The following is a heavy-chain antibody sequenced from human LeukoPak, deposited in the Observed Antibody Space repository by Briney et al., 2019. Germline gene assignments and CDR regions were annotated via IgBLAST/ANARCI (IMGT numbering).Heavy chain of an antibody. CDR3: ARDVAAAGIGNYYYYYYMDV. CDR2: INPNSGGT. Sequence: ASVKVSCKASGYTFTSYDINWVRQAPGQGLEWMGWINPNSGGTNYAQKFQGRVTMTRDTSISTAYMELSRLRSDDTAVYYCARDVAAAGIGNYYYYYYMDVWGKGTTVTISS. D-gene: IGHD6-13*01. J-gene: IGHJ6*03. CDR1: GYTFTSYD. V-gene: IGHV1-2*02.